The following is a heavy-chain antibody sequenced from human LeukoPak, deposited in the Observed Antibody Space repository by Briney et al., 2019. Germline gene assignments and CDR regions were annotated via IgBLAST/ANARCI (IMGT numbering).Heavy chain of an antibody. Sequence: GGSLRLSCAASGVTFRSYAMHWVGQGPGKGREWVAFIRYDGSNTHYADSVKGRFSMSRDNSKKTLYLKMNSLRAEDKAVYHCAKDVGTQLWQFDCWGQGTLVTVSS. D-gene: IGHD5-18*01. CDR2: IRYDGSNT. J-gene: IGHJ4*02. CDR1: GVTFRSYA. V-gene: IGHV3-30*02. CDR3: AKDVGTQLWQFDC.